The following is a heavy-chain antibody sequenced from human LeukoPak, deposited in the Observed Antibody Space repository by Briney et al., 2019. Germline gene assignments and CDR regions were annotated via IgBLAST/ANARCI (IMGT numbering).Heavy chain of an antibody. J-gene: IGHJ3*02. D-gene: IGHD2-2*01. Sequence: PSGTLSLTCTVSGYSINSAFYWGWIRQPPGKGLEWIGTMYHSGITYYNLSLKSRVTISVDTSKNQFPLKLSSVTAADTAVYYCARGRTQYQLLWAFDIWGQGTMVTVSS. V-gene: IGHV4-38-2*02. CDR1: GYSINSAFY. CDR3: ARGRTQYQLLWAFDI. CDR2: MYHSGIT.